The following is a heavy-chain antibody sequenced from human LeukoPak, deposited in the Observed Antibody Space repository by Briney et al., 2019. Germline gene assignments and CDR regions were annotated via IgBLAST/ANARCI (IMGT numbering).Heavy chain of an antibody. D-gene: IGHD5-12*01. Sequence: GGSLRLSCAASGFTFSSYWMSWVRLAPGKGLEWVANIKQDGSEKYYVDSVRGRFSISRDNSKNSLYLQMNSLRAEDTAVYYCARGPSGYHNTGGQGTLVTVSS. CDR1: GFTFSSYW. V-gene: IGHV3-7*01. CDR2: IKQDGSEK. J-gene: IGHJ4*02. CDR3: ARGPSGYHNT.